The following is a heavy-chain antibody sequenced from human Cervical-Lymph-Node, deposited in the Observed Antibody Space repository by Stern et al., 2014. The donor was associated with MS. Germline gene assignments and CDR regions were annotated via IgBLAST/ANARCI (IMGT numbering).Heavy chain of an antibody. D-gene: IGHD4-23*01. CDR2: INPADSDT. J-gene: IGHJ2*01. Sequence: EAQLVQSGEEVKTPGESLKISCQGSGYSFSNFWIGWGLHMPGKGLEWMGIINPADSDTRYSPSFQGRVTMSIDKSISTAYLQWNSLKASDSAMFYCARGLLGGNYYYFDLWGRGTLVTVSS. CDR1: GYSFSNFW. CDR3: ARGLLGGNYYYFDL. V-gene: IGHV5-51*03.